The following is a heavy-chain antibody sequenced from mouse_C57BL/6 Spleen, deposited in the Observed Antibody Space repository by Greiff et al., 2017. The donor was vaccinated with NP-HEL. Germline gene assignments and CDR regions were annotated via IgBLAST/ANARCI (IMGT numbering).Heavy chain of an antibody. CDR1: GYTFTDYN. J-gene: IGHJ1*03. CDR2: INPNNGGT. D-gene: IGHD1-1*01. Sequence: EVKLQESGPELVKPGASVKIPCKASGYTFTDYNMDWVKQSHGKSLEWIGDINPNNGGTIYNQKFKGKATLTVDKSSSTAYMELRSLTSEDTAVYYCARFTTVDWYFDVWGTGTTVTVSS. CDR3: ARFTTVDWYFDV. V-gene: IGHV1-18*01.